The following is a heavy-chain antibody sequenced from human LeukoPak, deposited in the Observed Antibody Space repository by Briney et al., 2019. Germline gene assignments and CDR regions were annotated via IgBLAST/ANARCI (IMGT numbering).Heavy chain of an antibody. Sequence: PTGGSLRLSCAASGFTFSSYWMHWVRQAPGKGLVWVSRINSDGSSTSYADSVKGRFTISRDNAKNTLSLQMNSLRADDTAVYYCARGYSGTYRIDYWGQGTLVTVSS. CDR3: ARGYSGTYRIDY. D-gene: IGHD1-26*01. J-gene: IGHJ4*02. CDR2: INSDGSST. CDR1: GFTFSSYW. V-gene: IGHV3-74*01.